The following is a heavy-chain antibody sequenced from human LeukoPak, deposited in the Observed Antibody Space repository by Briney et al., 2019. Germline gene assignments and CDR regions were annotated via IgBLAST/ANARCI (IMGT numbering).Heavy chain of an antibody. CDR1: GGSISSYY. V-gene: IGHV4-30-4*08. D-gene: IGHD3-22*01. Sequence: SETLSLTCTVSGGSISSYYWSWIRQPPGKGLEWIGYIYYSGSTYYNPSLKSRVTISVDTSKNQFSLKLSSVTAADTAVYYCAREPNYYDSSGYGLWGQGTLVTVSS. CDR2: IYYSGST. J-gene: IGHJ4*02. CDR3: AREPNYYDSSGYGL.